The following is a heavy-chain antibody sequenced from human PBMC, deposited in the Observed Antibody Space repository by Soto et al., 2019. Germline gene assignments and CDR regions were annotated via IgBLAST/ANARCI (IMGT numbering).Heavy chain of an antibody. Sequence: QVQLVQSGAEVKKPGASVKVSCKASGYTFTSYYMHWVRQAPGQGLEWMGIINPSGGSTSYAQKFPGRVTMTRDTSTSTVYMELSSLRSEDTAVYYCARGYCSGGSCYSGDYWGQGTLVTVSS. CDR2: INPSGGST. J-gene: IGHJ4*02. CDR1: GYTFTSYY. V-gene: IGHV1-46*03. D-gene: IGHD2-15*01. CDR3: ARGYCSGGSCYSGDY.